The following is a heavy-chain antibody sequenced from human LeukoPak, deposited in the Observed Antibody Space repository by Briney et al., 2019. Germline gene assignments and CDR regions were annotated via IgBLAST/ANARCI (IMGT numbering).Heavy chain of an antibody. J-gene: IGHJ4*02. CDR3: ARDTRGVVTPGYFDY. CDR1: GGTFSSYA. V-gene: IGHV1-69*13. D-gene: IGHD4-23*01. Sequence: SVKVSCKASGGTFSSYAISWVRQAPGQGLEWMGGIIPIFGTANYAQKFQGRVTITADESTSTAYMELSSLRSEDTAVYYCARDTRGVVTPGYFDYWGQGTLVTVSS. CDR2: IIPIFGTA.